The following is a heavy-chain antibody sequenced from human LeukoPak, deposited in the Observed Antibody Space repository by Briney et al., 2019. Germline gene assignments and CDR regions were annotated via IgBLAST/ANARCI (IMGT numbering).Heavy chain of an antibody. CDR3: ARARSNPLRYFDWLPSYFDY. D-gene: IGHD3-9*01. J-gene: IGHJ4*02. V-gene: IGHV4-39*02. CDR2: IYYSGIT. Sequence: SETLSLTCTVSGGSISSSGYYWGWIRQSPGEGLEWIANIYYSGITYYNPSLKSRVTISVDTSKNHFSLKLSSVTAADTAVYYCARARSNPLRYFDWLPSYFDYWGQGTLVTVSS. CDR1: GGSISSSGYY.